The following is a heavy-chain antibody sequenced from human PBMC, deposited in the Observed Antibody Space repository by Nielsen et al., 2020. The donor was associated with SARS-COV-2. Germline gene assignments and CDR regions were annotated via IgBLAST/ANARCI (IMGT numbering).Heavy chain of an antibody. V-gene: IGHV3-23*01. J-gene: IGHJ2*01. CDR3: ARAGAATGTRWYFDL. D-gene: IGHD1-1*01. CDR1: GFTFNNYA. CDR2: ITGSGDNT. Sequence: GESLKISCAASGFTFNNYAMSWVRQAPGKGLEWVSGITGSGDNTYYADSVKGRFTASRDNAQKLLYLQMNSLRVEDTAVYYCARAGAATGTRWYFDLWGRGTLVTVSS.